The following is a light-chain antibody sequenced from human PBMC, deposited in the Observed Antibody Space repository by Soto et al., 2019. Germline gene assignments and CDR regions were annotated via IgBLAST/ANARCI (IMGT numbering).Light chain of an antibody. J-gene: IGLJ2*01. CDR2: DVS. Sequence: QSALTQPASVSGSPGQSITISCTGTSSDVGGYNYVSWYQQHPGKAPKLMIYDVSNRPSEVSNRFSGSKSGNTASLTISGLLAEDEADYYCSSYTSSSTVVFGGGTKLTVL. CDR3: SSYTSSSTVV. CDR1: SSDVGGYNY. V-gene: IGLV2-14*01.